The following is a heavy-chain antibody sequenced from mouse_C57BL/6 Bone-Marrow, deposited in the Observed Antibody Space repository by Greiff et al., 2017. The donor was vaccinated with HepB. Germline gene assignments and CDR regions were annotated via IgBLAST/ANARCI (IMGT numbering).Heavy chain of an antibody. D-gene: IGHD1-1*01. J-gene: IGHJ4*01. CDR3: ARPLLRSTRDYAMDY. Sequence: EVMLVESGGDLVKPGGSLKLSCAASGFTFSSYGMSWVRQTPDKRLEWVATISSGGSYTYYPDSVKGRFTISRDNAKNTLYLQMSSLKSEDTAMYYCARPLLRSTRDYAMDYWGQGTSVTVSS. CDR2: ISSGGSYT. V-gene: IGHV5-6*01. CDR1: GFTFSSYG.